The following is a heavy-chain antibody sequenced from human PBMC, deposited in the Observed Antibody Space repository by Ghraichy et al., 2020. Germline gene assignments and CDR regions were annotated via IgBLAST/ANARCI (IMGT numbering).Heavy chain of an antibody. V-gene: IGHV4-34*01. CDR1: GGSFSGYY. CDR2: INHSGST. D-gene: IGHD3-3*01. J-gene: IGHJ6*03. CDR3: ARGQPVLRFLEWVPPTRHTRLYYYYMDV. Sequence: SETLSLTCAVYGGSFSGYYWSWIRQPPGKGLEWIGEINHSGSTNYNPSLKSRVTISVDTSKNQFSLKLSSVTAADTAVYYCARGQPVLRFLEWVPPTRHTRLYYYYMDVWGKGTTVTVSS.